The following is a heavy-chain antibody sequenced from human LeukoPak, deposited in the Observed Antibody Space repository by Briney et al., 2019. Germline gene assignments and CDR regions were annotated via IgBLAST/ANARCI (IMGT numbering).Heavy chain of an antibody. J-gene: IGHJ6*02. V-gene: IGHV1-58*01. CDR1: GFTFTSSA. Sequence: SVKVSCKASGFTFTSSAVQWVRQARGQRLEWIGWIVVGSGNTNYAQKFQERVTITRDMSTSTAYMELSSLRSEDTAVYYCAAGNSSSWYYYGMDVWGQGTTVTVSS. D-gene: IGHD6-13*01. CDR2: IVVGSGNT. CDR3: AAGNSSSWYYYGMDV.